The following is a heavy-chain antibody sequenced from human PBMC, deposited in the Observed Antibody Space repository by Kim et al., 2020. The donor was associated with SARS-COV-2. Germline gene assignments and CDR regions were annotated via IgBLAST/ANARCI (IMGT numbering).Heavy chain of an antibody. D-gene: IGHD3-3*01. Sequence: YNADARKGPFTISRDNSKNTLYLKMNSLRAGDTAVYFCAGRGGYYSYFDYWGQGTLVTVSS. V-gene: IGHV3-30*14. CDR3: AGRGGYYSYFDY. J-gene: IGHJ4*02.